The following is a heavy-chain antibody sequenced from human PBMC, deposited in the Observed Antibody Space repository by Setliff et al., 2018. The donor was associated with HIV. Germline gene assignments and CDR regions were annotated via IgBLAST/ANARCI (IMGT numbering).Heavy chain of an antibody. CDR1: GYTFTAYG. J-gene: IGHJ6*03. D-gene: IGHD6-13*01. V-gene: IGHV1-18*01. Sequence: GASVKVSCKASGYTFTAYGISWVRQAPGQGLEWMGWISAYNGNTNYAQNVQGRVTMTTDTSASTAYMEVRRLRSDDTAVYYCARDALYSSSWVPWEGGYYYYYMDVWGKGTTVTVSS. CDR2: ISAYNGNT. CDR3: ARDALYSSSWVPWEGGYYYYYMDV.